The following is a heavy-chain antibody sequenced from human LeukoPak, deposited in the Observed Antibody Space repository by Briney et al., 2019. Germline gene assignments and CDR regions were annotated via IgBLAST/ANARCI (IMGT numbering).Heavy chain of an antibody. V-gene: IGHV4-30-2*01. CDR1: GGSISSGGYY. J-gene: IGHJ2*01. D-gene: IGHD2-15*01. CDR3: ARDGGVTDWYFDL. Sequence: PSQTLSLTCTVSGGSISSGGYYWSWIRQPPGKGLEWIGYIYHSGSTYYNPSLKSRATISVDRSKNQFSLKLSSVTAADTAVYYCARDGGVTDWYFDLWGRGTLVTVSS. CDR2: IYHSGST.